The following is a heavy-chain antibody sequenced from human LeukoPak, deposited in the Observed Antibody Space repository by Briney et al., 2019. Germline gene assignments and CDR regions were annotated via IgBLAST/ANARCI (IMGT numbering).Heavy chain of an antibody. D-gene: IGHD6-19*01. CDR3: TRAPYSSGWYTFDY. CDR2: ISMSSTYI. J-gene: IGHJ4*02. CDR1: GFTFSSYA. V-gene: IGHV3-21*01. Sequence: PGGSLRLSCAASGFTFSSYAMNWVRQAPGKGLEWVSSISMSSTYIYHADSVKGRFTISRDNAKNSLYLQMNSLRDEDTAVYYCTRAPYSSGWYTFDYWGQGTLVTVSS.